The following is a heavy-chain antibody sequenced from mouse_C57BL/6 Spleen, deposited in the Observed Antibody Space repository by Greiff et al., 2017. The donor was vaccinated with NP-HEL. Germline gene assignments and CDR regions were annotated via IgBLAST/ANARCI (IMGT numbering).Heavy chain of an antibody. CDR3: ERGEYPAWFAY. Sequence: EVQGVESGGGLVKPGGSLKLSCAASGFTFSDYGMHWVRQAPEKGLEWVAYISSGSSTIYYADTVKGRFTISRDNAKNTLFLQMTSLRSEDTARYYCERGEYPAWFAYWGQGTLVTVSA. J-gene: IGHJ3*01. CDR1: GFTFSDYG. CDR2: ISSGSSTI. V-gene: IGHV5-17*01. D-gene: IGHD5-1*01.